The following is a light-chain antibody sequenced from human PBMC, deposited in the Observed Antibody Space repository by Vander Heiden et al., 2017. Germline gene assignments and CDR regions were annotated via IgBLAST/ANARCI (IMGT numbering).Light chain of an antibody. CDR2: KSS. CDR3: QQSYSTPNT. V-gene: IGKV1-39*01. J-gene: IGKJ2*01. CDR1: QSISSY. Sequence: IQITQSPSSLSASVGDRVTITCRASQSISSYLNWYQQKPGKAPKLLIYKSSSLQSGVPSRFSGSGSGTDFTLTISSLQPEDFATYYCQQSYSTPNTFDQGTKLEIK.